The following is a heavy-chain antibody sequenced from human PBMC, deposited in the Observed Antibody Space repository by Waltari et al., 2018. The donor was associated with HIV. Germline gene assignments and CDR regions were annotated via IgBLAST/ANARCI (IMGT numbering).Heavy chain of an antibody. Sequence: EVHLVEPGGGLVKPGGSLSVSCTVSGVTFIHAWMRWVRPAAWKGLEWLGRIKSKNDGGTIDYAAPVKDRFTILRDDSKHTLYLEMSSLKIEDTGIYYCVTDAVAVPLDTAYWGQGTLVTVSS. CDR1: GVTFIHAW. V-gene: IGHV3-15*01. D-gene: IGHD2-21*01. J-gene: IGHJ4*02. CDR3: VTDAVAVPLDTAY. CDR2: IKSKNDGGTI.